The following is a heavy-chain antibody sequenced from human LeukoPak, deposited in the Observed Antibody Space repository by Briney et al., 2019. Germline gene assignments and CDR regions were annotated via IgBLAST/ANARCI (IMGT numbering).Heavy chain of an antibody. Sequence: GGSLRLSCAASGFTFSSYAMHWVRQAPGKGLEWVSAISGSGGSTYYADSVKGRFTISRDNSKNTLYLQMNSLRAEDTAVYYCARDIVVYSGVMDVWGKGTTVTVSS. CDR3: ARDIVVYSGVMDV. CDR1: GFTFSSYA. J-gene: IGHJ6*04. V-gene: IGHV3-23*01. CDR2: ISGSGGST. D-gene: IGHD3-22*01.